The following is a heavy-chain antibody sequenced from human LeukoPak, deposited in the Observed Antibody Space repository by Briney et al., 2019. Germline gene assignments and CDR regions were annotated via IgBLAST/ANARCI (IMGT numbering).Heavy chain of an antibody. D-gene: IGHD3-10*01. J-gene: IGHJ4*02. CDR2: IYYSGST. CDR1: GGSISSSSYY. Sequence: SETLSLTCTVSGGSISSSSYYWGWIRQPPGKGLEWIGSIYYSGSTYYNPSLKSRVTISVDTSKNQFSLKLSSVTAADTAVYYCASQVRGVAHYWGQGTLVTVSS. CDR3: ASQVRGVAHY. V-gene: IGHV4-39*01.